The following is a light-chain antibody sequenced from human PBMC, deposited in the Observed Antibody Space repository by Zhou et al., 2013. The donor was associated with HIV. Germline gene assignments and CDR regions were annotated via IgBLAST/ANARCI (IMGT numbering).Light chain of an antibody. CDR1: QNLNTA. CDR2: DAS. V-gene: IGKV1-8*01. Sequence: AIQMTQSPSSFSAATGDTVTLTCRASQNLNTALAWYQQKPGRAPKLLIYDASTLENGVSSRFRGRGFGTEFTLTINNLQPDDSATYYCQHYSSDSEYTFGPGTTLEI. J-gene: IGKJ2*01. CDR3: QHYSSDSEYT.